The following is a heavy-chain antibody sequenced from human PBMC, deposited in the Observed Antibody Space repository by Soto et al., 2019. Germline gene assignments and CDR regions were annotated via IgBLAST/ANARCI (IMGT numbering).Heavy chain of an antibody. CDR3: CVVKRRDQYSTSGYWFDP. J-gene: IGHJ5*02. D-gene: IGHD2-15*01. Sequence: EMHLVDSGGGLVKPGGSLRLSCAASGFTFSHAWMSWVRQAPGKGLYWVGSIKSKADGETKDYGAPVRGRFTISRDDSKDALYLQMNSLRIEDTAVYYCCVVKRRDQYSTSGYWFDPWGPGTLVTVSS. V-gene: IGHV3-15*01. CDR1: GFTFSHAW. CDR2: IKSKADGETK.